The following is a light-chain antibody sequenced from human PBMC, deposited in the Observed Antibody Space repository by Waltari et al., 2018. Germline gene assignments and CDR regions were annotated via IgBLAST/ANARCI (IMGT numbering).Light chain of an antibody. J-gene: IGKJ1*01. V-gene: IGKV3-15*01. CDR3: QQYSNWPPT. CDR1: ESVSTQ. Sequence: ETVMTQSPATLSVSQGEGATLSCRARESVSTQLAWYQRKSGQAPRLLIDGASTRATGIPARFSGTGSGTEFTLTVSSLQSEDFALYYCQQYSNWPPTFGQGTKVDIK. CDR2: GAS.